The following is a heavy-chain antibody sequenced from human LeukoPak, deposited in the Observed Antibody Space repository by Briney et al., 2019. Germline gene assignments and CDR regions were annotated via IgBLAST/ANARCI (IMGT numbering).Heavy chain of an antibody. CDR3: ARESPTYYYDSSGPDY. CDR1: GFTFSSYW. D-gene: IGHD3-22*01. CDR2: IKQDGSEK. J-gene: IGHJ4*02. Sequence: GGSLRLSCAASGFTFSSYWMSWVRQAPGKGLEWVANIKQDGSEKYYVDSVKGRFTISRDNAKNSLYLQMNSLRAEDTAVYYCARESPTYYYDSSGPDYWGQGTLVTVSS. V-gene: IGHV3-7*01.